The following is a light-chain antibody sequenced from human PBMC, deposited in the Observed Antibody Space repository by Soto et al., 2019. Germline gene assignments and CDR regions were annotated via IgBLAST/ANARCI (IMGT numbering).Light chain of an antibody. J-gene: IGKJ4*01. V-gene: IGKV1-33*01. CDR3: QQYDNLFT. CDR2: DAS. CDR1: QDISNY. Sequence: DIQMTQSPSSLSASVGDRVTITCQASQDISNYLNWYQQKPGKAPKLLIYDASNLETGVPSRFSGSGSGTDFTFTISSLQPEDIGTYYCQQYDNLFTFGGGTKVEIK.